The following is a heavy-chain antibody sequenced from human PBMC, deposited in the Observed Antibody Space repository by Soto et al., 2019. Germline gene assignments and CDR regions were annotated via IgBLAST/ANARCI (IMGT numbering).Heavy chain of an antibody. V-gene: IGHV4-34*01. CDR1: GGSFRGYH. J-gene: IGHJ6*02. CDR3: VKDLVRSYYGAINYGLDV. D-gene: IGHD1-26*01. Sequence: SETLSLTCAVYGGSFRGYHWSWIRHPPGKGLEWIGEINHSGSTNYNPSLKSRVIISLETSKNQFSLILTSVTAADTAVYYCVKDLVRSYYGAINYGLDVWGQGTTVTVSS. CDR2: INHSGST.